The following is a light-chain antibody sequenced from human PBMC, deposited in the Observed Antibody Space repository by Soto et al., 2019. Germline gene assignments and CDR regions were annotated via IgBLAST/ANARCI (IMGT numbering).Light chain of an antibody. J-gene: IGKJ5*01. CDR3: HQRTNWPIT. CDR1: QSVSSSY. Sequence: PGERATLSCRASQSVSSSYLAWYQQKPGQAPRLLIYGASSRATGIPDRFSGSGSGTDFTLTISSLEPEDFAVYYCHQRTNWPITFGQGTRLEI. CDR2: GAS. V-gene: IGKV3D-20*02.